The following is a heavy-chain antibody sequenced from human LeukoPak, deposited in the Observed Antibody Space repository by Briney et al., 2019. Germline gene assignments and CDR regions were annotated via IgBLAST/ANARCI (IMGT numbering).Heavy chain of an antibody. CDR1: RYSFTSYG. D-gene: IGHD5-12*01. V-gene: IGHV1-18*01. CDR2: ISAYNGNT. J-gene: IGHJ4*02. CDR3: ARGVATIWYYFDY. Sequence: AAVKVSRKPSRYSFTSYGVCSVPPAPGQGVEWMGWISAYNGNTNYAQKLHGRVTMTTDRSTSTAYMELRSLRSDDTAVYYCARGVATIWYYFDYWGQGTLVTVSS.